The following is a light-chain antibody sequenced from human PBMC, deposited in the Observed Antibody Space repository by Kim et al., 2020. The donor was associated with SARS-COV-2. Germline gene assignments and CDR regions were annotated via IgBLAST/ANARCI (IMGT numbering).Light chain of an antibody. CDR1: SGHSSYA. CDR2: LNSDGSH. V-gene: IGLV4-69*01. Sequence: ASARHTCTLSSGHSSYAIAWHQQQPEKGPRYLMKLNSDGSHSKGDGIPDRFSGSSSGAERYLTISSLQSEDEADYYCQTWGTGIRVFGGGTQLTVL. CDR3: QTWGTGIRV. J-gene: IGLJ2*01.